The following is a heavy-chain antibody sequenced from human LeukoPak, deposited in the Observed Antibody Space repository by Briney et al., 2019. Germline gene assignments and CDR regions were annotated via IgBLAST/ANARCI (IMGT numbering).Heavy chain of an antibody. Sequence: NPSETLSLTCTVSGGSISSSSYYWGWIRQPPGKGLEWIGSIYYSGSTYYNPSLKSRVTISVDTSKNQFSLKLSSVTAADTAVYYCARDSPGVDAFDIWGQGTMVTVSS. D-gene: IGHD3-10*01. CDR2: IYYSGST. V-gene: IGHV4-39*02. CDR1: GGSISSSSYY. CDR3: ARDSPGVDAFDI. J-gene: IGHJ3*02.